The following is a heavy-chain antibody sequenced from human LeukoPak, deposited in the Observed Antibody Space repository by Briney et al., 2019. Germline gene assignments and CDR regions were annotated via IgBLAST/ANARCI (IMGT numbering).Heavy chain of an antibody. D-gene: IGHD6-19*01. V-gene: IGHV3-30*02. J-gene: IGHJ4*02. CDR3: AKTLGGWQYFDC. CDR2: MRHDEYKE. CDR1: GFSVSDYG. Sequence: GGSLRLSRAASGFSVSDYGMHWVRQAPGKGLEWVAFMRHDEYKEYYSDSVKGRFTISRDNSRNTLSLQMSSLRIDDAAVYYCAKTLGGWQYFDCWGQGTLVTVSS.